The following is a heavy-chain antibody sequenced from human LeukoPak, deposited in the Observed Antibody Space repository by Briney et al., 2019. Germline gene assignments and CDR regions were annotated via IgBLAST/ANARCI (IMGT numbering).Heavy chain of an antibody. CDR2: INSDGSST. Sequence: GGSLRLSCAASGFTFSSYWMHWVRQAPGKGLVWVSRINSDGSSTSYADSVKGRFTISRDNAKNTLYLQMNSLRAEDTAVYYCARREPDYYGSGSHNAFDIWGQGTMVTVSS. J-gene: IGHJ3*02. D-gene: IGHD3-10*01. V-gene: IGHV3-74*01. CDR1: GFTFSSYW. CDR3: ARREPDYYGSGSHNAFDI.